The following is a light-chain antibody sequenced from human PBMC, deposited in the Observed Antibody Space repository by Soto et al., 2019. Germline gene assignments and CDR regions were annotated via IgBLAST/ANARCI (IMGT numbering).Light chain of an antibody. CDR2: DAS. Sequence: DIQMTQSASSLSASIGDRVSFTCHASQDISKFLNSYQHQPGQAPSLLIYDASNSHVGVPSRFSGSGSGTDFPFTIGSLQPEDSATYSCQQYENRPYSFGPGTNVDVK. J-gene: IGKJ3*01. CDR3: QQYENRPYS. V-gene: IGKV1-33*01. CDR1: QDISKF.